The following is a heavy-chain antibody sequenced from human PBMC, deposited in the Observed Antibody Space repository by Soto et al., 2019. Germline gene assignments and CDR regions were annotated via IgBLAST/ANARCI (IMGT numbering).Heavy chain of an antibody. D-gene: IGHD2-15*01. CDR2: IYPGDSDA. CDR3: ARRGYCSGGSCFSASFDV. Sequence: LKISCQGSGYSFTSYWIGWVRQMPGKGLEWMGIIYPGDSDARYSPSFQGQVTISADKSISTAYLQWSSLKASDTAMYYCARRGYCSGGSCFSASFDVWGQGTMVTVSS. CDR1: GYSFTSYW. V-gene: IGHV5-51*01. J-gene: IGHJ3*01.